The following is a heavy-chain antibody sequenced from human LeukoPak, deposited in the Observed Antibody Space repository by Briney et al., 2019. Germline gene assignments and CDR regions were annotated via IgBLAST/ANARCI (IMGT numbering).Heavy chain of an antibody. V-gene: IGHV4-59*11. J-gene: IGHJ4*02. D-gene: IGHD5-18*01. CDR3: VRARYSYGTGYYFDY. CDR2: IYYIGAT. Sequence: TGGSLRLSCAASGFTISGHWMAWVRQAPGKGLEGIGYIYYIGATYYNPSLKSRVTISLDTSKNQFSLKLSSVTAADAAVYYCVRARYSYGTGYYFDYWGQGALVTVSS. CDR1: GFTISGHW.